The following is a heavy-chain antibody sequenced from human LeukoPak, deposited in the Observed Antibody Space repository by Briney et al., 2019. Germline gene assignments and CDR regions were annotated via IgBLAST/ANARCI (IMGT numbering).Heavy chain of an antibody. J-gene: IGHJ4*02. Sequence: GGSLRLSCAASGFTFSDYYMSWIRQAPGKGLEWVSYISSGGSTTYYADSVKGRFTISRDNAKNSLYLQMNSLRAEDTAVYYCARAAGVATLDYWGQGTLVTVSS. CDR3: ARAAGVATLDY. CDR1: GFTFSDYY. CDR2: ISSGGSTT. V-gene: IGHV3-11*01. D-gene: IGHD5-12*01.